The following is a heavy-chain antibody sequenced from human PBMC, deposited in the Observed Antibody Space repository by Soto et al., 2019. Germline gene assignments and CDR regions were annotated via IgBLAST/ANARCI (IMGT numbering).Heavy chain of an antibody. J-gene: IGHJ1*01. CDR3: AADVGGYIYGLGTF. D-gene: IGHD5-18*01. CDR1: GGTFSSYT. Sequence: SVKVSCKASGGTFSSYTISWVRQAPGQGLEWMGRIIPILGIANYARGLQERVTITRDVSTSTAYMELSGLRSEDTAVYYCAADVGGYIYGLGTFWGQGTLVTVSS. CDR2: IIPILGIA. V-gene: IGHV1-69*16.